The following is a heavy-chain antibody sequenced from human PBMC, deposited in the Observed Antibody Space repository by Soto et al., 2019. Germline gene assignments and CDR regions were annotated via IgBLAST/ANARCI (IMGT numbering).Heavy chain of an antibody. D-gene: IGHD1-26*01. CDR2: IYYSGST. CDR1: GGSISSYY. Sequence: SETLSLTCTVSGGSISSYYWSWIRQPPGKGLEWIGYIYYSGSTNYNPSLKSRLTISVDTPKNQFSLKLSSVTAADTAVYYCARHPGDGSYDYWGQGTLVTVSS. J-gene: IGHJ4*02. CDR3: ARHPGDGSYDY. V-gene: IGHV4-59*08.